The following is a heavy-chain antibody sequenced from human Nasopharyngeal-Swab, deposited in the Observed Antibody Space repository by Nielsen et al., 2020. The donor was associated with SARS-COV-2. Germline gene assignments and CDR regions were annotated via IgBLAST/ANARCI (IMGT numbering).Heavy chain of an antibody. CDR2: IYPGESDT. CDR1: GYSFTSYW. J-gene: IGHJ4*02. CDR3: ARQEEMATIWDY. D-gene: IGHD5-24*01. Sequence: DPLKISCKRSGYSFTSYWIGWVRQMPGKGLEWMGIIYPGESDTRYSPSFQGQVTISADKSISTAYLQWSSLKASDTSMYYCARQEEMATIWDYWGQGTLVTVSS. V-gene: IGHV5-51*01.